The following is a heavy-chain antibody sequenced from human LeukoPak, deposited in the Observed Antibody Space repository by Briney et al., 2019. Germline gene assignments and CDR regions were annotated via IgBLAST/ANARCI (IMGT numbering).Heavy chain of an antibody. J-gene: IGHJ4*02. V-gene: IGHV1-2*02. CDR1: GYTFTSYY. CDR2: MNPYSGGT. CDR3: ARAYDYGDKKLNY. D-gene: IGHD4-17*01. Sequence: ASVKVSCKASGYTFTSYYMHWVRQAPGQGLEWMGWMNPYSGGTNYAQKFQGRVTMTRDTSISTAYMELSRLRSDDTAVYYCARAYDYGDKKLNYWGQGTLVTVS.